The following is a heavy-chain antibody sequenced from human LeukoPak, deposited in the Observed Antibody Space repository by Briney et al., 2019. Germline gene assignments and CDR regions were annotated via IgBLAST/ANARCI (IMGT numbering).Heavy chain of an antibody. CDR3: TRKRARANSIDS. Sequence: PSGTLSLTCAVSGGSTSGSNWWGWARQPPGKGLEWIGYIYYSGSSYHNPSLRGRATISVDTTKTHFSLKRSPVPAAATALFYCTRKRARANSIDSWGQGNPVTASS. D-gene: IGHD1-26*01. J-gene: IGHJ4*02. CDR2: IYYSGSS. V-gene: IGHV4-4*02. CDR1: GGSTSGSNW.